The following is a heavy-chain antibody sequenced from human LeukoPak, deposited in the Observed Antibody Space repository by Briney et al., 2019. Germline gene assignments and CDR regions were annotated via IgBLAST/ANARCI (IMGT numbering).Heavy chain of an antibody. CDR2: IYSGGST. V-gene: IGHV3-66*01. CDR3: ARSPYYYDSGPGAFDI. J-gene: IGHJ3*02. Sequence: PGDSLRLSCAASGFTFSSYAMSWVRQAPGRGLEWVSVIYSGGSTYYADSVKGRFTISRDNAKNSLYLQMNSLRAEDTAVYYCARSPYYYDSGPGAFDIWGQGTMVTVSS. D-gene: IGHD3-22*01. CDR1: GFTFSSYA.